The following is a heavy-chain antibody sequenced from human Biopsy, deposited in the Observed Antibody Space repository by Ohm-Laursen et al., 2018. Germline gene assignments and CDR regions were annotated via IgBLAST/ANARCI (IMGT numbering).Heavy chain of an antibody. Sequence: GSLRLSCAASGFTFSDYAMNWVRQAPGKGLEWVSTISGSGGNTYYADSVRGRFTVSRDGSKSTLYLQMSNLSAEDTAFYYCAKGGYCTTSSCYMDLDYWGQGTLVTVSS. CDR2: ISGSGGNT. CDR3: AKGGYCTTSSCYMDLDY. J-gene: IGHJ4*02. D-gene: IGHD2-2*02. CDR1: GFTFSDYA. V-gene: IGHV3-23*01.